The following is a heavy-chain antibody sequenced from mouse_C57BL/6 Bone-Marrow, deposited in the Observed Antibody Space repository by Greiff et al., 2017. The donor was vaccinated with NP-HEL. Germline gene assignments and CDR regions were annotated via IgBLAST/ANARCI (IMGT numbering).Heavy chain of an antibody. J-gene: IGHJ4*01. CDR2: INPYNGGT. Sequence: VQLKESGPVLVKPGASVKMSCKASGYTFTDYYMNWVKQSHGKSLEWIGVINPYNGGTSYNQKFKGKATLTVDKSSSTAYMELNSLTSEDSAVYYCARIGLLPMDYWGQGTSVTVSS. D-gene: IGHD3-1*01. CDR1: GYTFTDYY. CDR3: ARIGLLPMDY. V-gene: IGHV1-19*01.